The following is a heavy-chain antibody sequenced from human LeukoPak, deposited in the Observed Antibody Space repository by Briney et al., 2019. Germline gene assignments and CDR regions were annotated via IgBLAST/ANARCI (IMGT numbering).Heavy chain of an antibody. CDR1: GGSISSYY. CDR3: ATGLRVNRAFDI. D-gene: IGHD3-22*01. J-gene: IGHJ3*02. CDR2: IYSSGST. Sequence: SETLSLTCIVSGGSISSYYWSWIRQPPGKGLEWIGYIYSSGSTNSNPSLKSRVTISVDTSKNQFSLKLSSVTAADTAVYYCATGLRVNRAFDIWGQGTMVTVSS. V-gene: IGHV4-4*09.